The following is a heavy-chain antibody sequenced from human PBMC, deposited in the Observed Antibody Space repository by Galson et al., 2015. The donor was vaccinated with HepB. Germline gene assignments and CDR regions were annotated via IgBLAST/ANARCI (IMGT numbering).Heavy chain of an antibody. CDR3: ARESGDGNAFDI. CDR2: ISSSSRYI. D-gene: IGHD7-27*01. V-gene: IGHV3-21*01. J-gene: IGHJ3*02. Sequence: SLRLSCAASQFTFSTYSMHWVRQAPGKGLEWVSSISSSSRYIYYADSVKGRFTISRDNAKNSLYLQINSLRAEDTAVYYCARESGDGNAFDIWGQGTMVTVSS. CDR1: QFTFSTYS.